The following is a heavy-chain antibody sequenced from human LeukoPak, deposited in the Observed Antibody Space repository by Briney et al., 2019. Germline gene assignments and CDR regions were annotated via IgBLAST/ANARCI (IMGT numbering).Heavy chain of an antibody. CDR1: GGSVSTVSYY. D-gene: IGHD5-24*01. Sequence: ADTEALTCSLCGGSVSTVSYYCTSSRQPPGKGLEWLGHIYYSGSTNCNPSLKSRDTISVDTSKNQFSLKLSSVTAADTAIYYCARWLQLDDAFDIWGQGTMVIVSS. CDR3: ARWLQLDDAFDI. V-gene: IGHV4-61*01. CDR2: IYYSGST. J-gene: IGHJ3*02.